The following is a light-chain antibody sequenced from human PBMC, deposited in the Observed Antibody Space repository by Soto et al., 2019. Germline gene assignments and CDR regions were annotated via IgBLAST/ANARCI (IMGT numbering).Light chain of an antibody. CDR3: QQYNDNWPT. J-gene: IGKJ1*01. Sequence: EIVMTQYPVTLSLGPVETVTLPCRASQSARTNLAWYQHKPGQSPRLLIYGASNRATGFPARFSGSGSGTEFTLTISSLQSEDFAVYYCQQYNDNWPTFGQGTKVDI. CDR2: GAS. CDR1: QSARTN. V-gene: IGKV3-15*01.